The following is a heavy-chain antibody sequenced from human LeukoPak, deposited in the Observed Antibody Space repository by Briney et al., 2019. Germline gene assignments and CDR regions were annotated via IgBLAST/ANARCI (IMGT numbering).Heavy chain of an antibody. CDR1: GFTFSSYE. CDR3: ARGGYSSGWTGDYYFDY. CDR2: ISSSGSTI. Sequence: PGGSLRLSCAASGFTFSSYEMNWVRQAPGKGLEWVSYISSSGSTIYYADSVKGRFTISRDNAKNSLYLQMNSLRAEDTAVYYCARGGYSSGWTGDYYFDYWGQGTLVTVSS. V-gene: IGHV3-48*03. D-gene: IGHD6-19*01. J-gene: IGHJ4*02.